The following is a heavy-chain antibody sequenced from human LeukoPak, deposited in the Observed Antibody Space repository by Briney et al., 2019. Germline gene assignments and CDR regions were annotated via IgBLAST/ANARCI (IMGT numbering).Heavy chain of an antibody. D-gene: IGHD5-18*01. CDR1: GYTFTSYG. CDR3: ARDSTAGYTYGSPQY. J-gene: IGHJ4*02. Sequence: GASVKVSCKASGYTFTSYGITWVRQAPGQGLEWMGWISAYNGNTNYAQQLQGRVTMTTDTSTSTAYMELRSLTSDDTAVYYCARDSTAGYTYGSPQYWGQGTLVTVSS. CDR2: ISAYNGNT. V-gene: IGHV1-18*01.